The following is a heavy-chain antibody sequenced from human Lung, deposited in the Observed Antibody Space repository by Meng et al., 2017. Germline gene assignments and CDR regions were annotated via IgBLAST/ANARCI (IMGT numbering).Heavy chain of an antibody. D-gene: IGHD6-6*01. J-gene: IGHJ4*02. V-gene: IGHV1-69*01. CDR2: IIPIFGTA. Sequence: VAHVRVGAGVKKPGVAVKVSCKASGGTFSSYAISWVRQAPGQGLEWMGGIIPIFGTANYAQKFQGRVTITADESTSTAYMELSSLRSEDTAVYYCARKGYSSSSGNDYWGQGTLVTVSS. CDR1: GGTFSSYA. CDR3: ARKGYSSSSGNDY.